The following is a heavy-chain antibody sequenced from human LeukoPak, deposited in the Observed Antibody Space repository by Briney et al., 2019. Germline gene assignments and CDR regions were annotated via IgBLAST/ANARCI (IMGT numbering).Heavy chain of an antibody. CDR1: GFTFSSYW. V-gene: IGHV3-74*01. D-gene: IGHD6-19*01. CDR2: INSDARST. J-gene: IGHJ5*02. CDR3: ARGADTGYSSDS. Sequence: PGGSLRLSCAASGFTFSSYWMHWVRQGPGKGLVWVSRINSDARSTSYADSVKGRFTISRDNAKNTLYLQMNSLRAEDTAVYYCARGADTGYSSDSWGQGTLVTVSS.